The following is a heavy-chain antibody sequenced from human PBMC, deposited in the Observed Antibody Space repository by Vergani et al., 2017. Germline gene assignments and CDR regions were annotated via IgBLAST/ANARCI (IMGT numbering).Heavy chain of an antibody. D-gene: IGHD2-21*02. V-gene: IGHV4-30-4*01. CDR3: AGDGGGGDSIDAFDI. J-gene: IGHJ3*02. CDR2: IYYSGST. CDR1: GGSISSGDYY. Sequence: QVQLQESGPGLVKPSQTLSLTCTVSGGSISSGDYYWSWIRQPPGKGLEWIGYIYYSGSTYYNPSLKSRVTIPVDTSKNQFSLKLSSVTAADTAVYYCAGDGGGGDSIDAFDIWGQGTMVTVSS.